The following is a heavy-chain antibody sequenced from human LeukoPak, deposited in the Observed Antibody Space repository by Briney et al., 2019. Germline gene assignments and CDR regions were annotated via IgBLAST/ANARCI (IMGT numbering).Heavy chain of an antibody. V-gene: IGHV3-30*02. CDR1: GFTFSSSA. J-gene: IGHJ4*02. CDR2: IAHHGNNK. CDR3: ARDLDGACVGCMRY. D-gene: IGHD2-8*01. Sequence: PGGSLRLSCGASGFTFSSSAMHWVRQGPGKGLEWVAYIAHHGNNKYYADSVKGRFTISRDNAKNTLYLQVNSLRAEDTAVYYCARDLDGACVGCMRYWGQGTLVTVSS.